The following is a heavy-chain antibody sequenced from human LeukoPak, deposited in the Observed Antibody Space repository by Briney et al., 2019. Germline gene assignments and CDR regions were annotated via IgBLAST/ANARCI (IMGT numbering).Heavy chain of an antibody. CDR3: ARDPPGFDFWSGYYETYYYYGMDV. D-gene: IGHD3-3*01. Sequence: GASVKVSCKASGYTFTSYYMHWVRQAPGQGLEWMGIINPSGGSTSYAQKFQGRVTMTRDTSTSTVYMELSSLRSEDTAVYYCARDPPGFDFWSGYYETYYYYGMDVWGQRTTVTVSS. J-gene: IGHJ6*02. CDR2: INPSGGST. V-gene: IGHV1-46*01. CDR1: GYTFTSYY.